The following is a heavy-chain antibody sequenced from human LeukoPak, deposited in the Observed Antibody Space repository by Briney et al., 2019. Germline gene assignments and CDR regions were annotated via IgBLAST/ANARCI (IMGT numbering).Heavy chain of an antibody. V-gene: IGHV3-23*01. CDR1: GFTFSNYA. Sequence: PGGSLRLSCAASGFTFSNYAMNWVRQAPGKGLEWVSVITGSGENTYYADSVKGRFSISRDNSKNTLYLQMNSLRAEDTAVYYCARDLYYDSSGYYAPAYWGQGTLVTVSS. J-gene: IGHJ4*02. CDR2: ITGSGENT. D-gene: IGHD3-22*01. CDR3: ARDLYYDSSGYYAPAY.